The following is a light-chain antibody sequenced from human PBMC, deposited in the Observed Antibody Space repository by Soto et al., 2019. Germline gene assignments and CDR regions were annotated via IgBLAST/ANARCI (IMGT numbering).Light chain of an antibody. CDR1: QSVSSSY. CDR3: QQYGSSRT. CDR2: GAS. V-gene: IGKV3-20*01. Sequence: EIVLTQSPGTLSLSPGERATLSCRASQSVSSSYLAWYQQKPGQAPRLLIYGASSRATDIPDRFSGSGSGTDFTVTISRLEPEDLAVYYCQQYGSSRTFGQGTKVDIK. J-gene: IGKJ1*01.